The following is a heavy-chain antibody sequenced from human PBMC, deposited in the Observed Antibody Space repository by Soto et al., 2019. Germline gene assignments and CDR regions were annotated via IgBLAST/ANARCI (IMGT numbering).Heavy chain of an antibody. CDR1: GFSFSTYA. CDR3: VKSLYSSWKSVFDF. CDR2: ISGSGGST. D-gene: IGHD6-6*01. J-gene: IGHJ4*02. Sequence: PGGSLRLSCAASGFSFSTYAMGWFRQAPGKGLECVSSISGSGGSTSYADSVKDRFTISRDNSKNTLYLQMSSLRAEDTAIYYCVKSLYSSWKSVFDFWGQGTLVTVSS. V-gene: IGHV3-23*01.